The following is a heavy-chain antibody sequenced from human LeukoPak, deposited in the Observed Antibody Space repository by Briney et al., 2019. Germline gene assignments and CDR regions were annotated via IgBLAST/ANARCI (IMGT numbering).Heavy chain of an antibody. Sequence: GGSLRLSCAASGFVVNEHTLHWVRQTPGKGLDWVAVLSYDGSEKYYADSVKGRFTISRDNSKGTLYLQMTSLRVEDTAIYYCAKDAYGDFSAPFDSWGQGTLVIASS. D-gene: IGHD4-17*01. J-gene: IGHJ4*02. V-gene: IGHV3-30*04. CDR2: LSYDGSEK. CDR1: GFVVNEHT. CDR3: AKDAYGDFSAPFDS.